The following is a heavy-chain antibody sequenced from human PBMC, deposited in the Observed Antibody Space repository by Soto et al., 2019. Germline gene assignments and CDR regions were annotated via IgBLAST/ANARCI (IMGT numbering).Heavy chain of an antibody. CDR1: GYSFSNFY. D-gene: IGHD2-15*01. Sequence: ASVKVSCKPSGYSFSNFYVHWVRQAPGQGLEWMGIIDPSSGTTSYTQKFQERVTMTRDTSMSTVYMELSRLRSEDTAVYYCAREAVVVPNGLIAGMDVWGLGTTVTVSS. CDR3: AREAVVVPNGLIAGMDV. V-gene: IGHV1-46*01. J-gene: IGHJ6*02. CDR2: IDPSSGTT.